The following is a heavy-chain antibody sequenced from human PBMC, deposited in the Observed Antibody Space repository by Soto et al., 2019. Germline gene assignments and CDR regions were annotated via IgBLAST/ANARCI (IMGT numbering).Heavy chain of an antibody. D-gene: IGHD4-17*01. CDR1: GGSISSSSYY. CDR2: IHYSGST. Sequence: SETLSLTCTVSGGSISSSSYYWGWIRQPPGKGLEWIGSIHYSGSTYYNPSLKSRVTISVDTSKNQFSLKLSSVTAADTAVYYCAKTMTTASLRLYYFDYWGQGTLVTVSS. CDR3: AKTMTTASLRLYYFDY. V-gene: IGHV4-39*01. J-gene: IGHJ4*02.